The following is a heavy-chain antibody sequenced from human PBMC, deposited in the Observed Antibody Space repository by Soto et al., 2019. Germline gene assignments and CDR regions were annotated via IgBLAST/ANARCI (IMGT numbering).Heavy chain of an antibody. Sequence: GVSLRLSCAASGFTFSSYAMSWVRQAPGKGLEWVSAISGSGGSTYYADSVKGRFTISRDNSKNTLYLQMNSLRAEDTAVYYCAKDEYSGSSYFDYWGQGTLVTVSS. D-gene: IGHD1-26*01. V-gene: IGHV3-23*01. CDR2: ISGSGGST. CDR1: GFTFSSYA. J-gene: IGHJ4*02. CDR3: AKDEYSGSSYFDY.